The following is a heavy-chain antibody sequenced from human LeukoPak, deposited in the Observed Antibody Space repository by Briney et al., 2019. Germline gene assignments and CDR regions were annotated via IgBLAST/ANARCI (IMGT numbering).Heavy chain of an antibody. D-gene: IGHD6-19*01. CDR2: INPSGGST. V-gene: IGHV1-46*01. CDR3: ARVPKRRYSSGWYVEFDY. J-gene: IGHJ4*02. CDR1: GYTFTSYY. Sequence: ASVRVSCKASGYTFTSYYMHWVRQAPGQGLEWMGIINPSGGSTSYAQKFQGRVTMTRDTSTSTVYMELSSLRSEDTAVYYCARVPKRRYSSGWYVEFDYWGQGTLVTVSS.